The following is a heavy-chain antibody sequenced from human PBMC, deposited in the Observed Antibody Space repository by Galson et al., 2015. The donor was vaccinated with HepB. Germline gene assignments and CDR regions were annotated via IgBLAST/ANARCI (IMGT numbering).Heavy chain of an antibody. D-gene: IGHD2-8*02. V-gene: IGHV3-30*18. Sequence: SLRLSCAASGFTFSTYGMHWVRQAPGKGLEWVAAIFYDGSNKYYADSVKGRFTISRHNSKNTLYLQIYSLRAEDTAVYYCAKDADRLWSMSLVDAWGQGTTVTVSS. CDR1: GFTFSTYG. CDR3: AKDADRLWSMSLVDA. J-gene: IGHJ6*02. CDR2: IFYDGSNK.